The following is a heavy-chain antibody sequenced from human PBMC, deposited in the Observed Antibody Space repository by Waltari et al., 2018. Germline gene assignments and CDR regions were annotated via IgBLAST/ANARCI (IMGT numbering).Heavy chain of an antibody. V-gene: IGHV3-33*01. Sequence: QVQLVASGGGVVQPGRSLRLSCAASGFTFRSYGRHRVRQAPGQGLEWVAVIWYDGSNKYYADSVKGRFTISRDNSKNTLYLQMNSLRAEDTAVCYCAREGRGGFDSWGQGTLVTVSS. CDR1: GFTFRSYG. J-gene: IGHJ5*01. CDR3: AREGRGGFDS. D-gene: IGHD3-10*01. CDR2: IWYDGSNK.